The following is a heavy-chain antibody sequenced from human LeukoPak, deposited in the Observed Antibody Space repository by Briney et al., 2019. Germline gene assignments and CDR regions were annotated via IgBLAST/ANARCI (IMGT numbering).Heavy chain of an antibody. D-gene: IGHD3-3*01. CDR1: GGSFSGYY. J-gene: IGHJ4*02. CDR3: ARGLNPRGYDFWSGYLLVSLFDY. Sequence: PSETLSLTCAVYGGSFSGYYWSWIRQPPGKGLEWIGEINHSESTNYNPSLKSRVTISVDTSKNQFSLKLSSVTAADTAVYYCARGLNPRGYDFWSGYLLVSLFDYWGQGTLVTVSS. CDR2: INHSEST. V-gene: IGHV4-34*01.